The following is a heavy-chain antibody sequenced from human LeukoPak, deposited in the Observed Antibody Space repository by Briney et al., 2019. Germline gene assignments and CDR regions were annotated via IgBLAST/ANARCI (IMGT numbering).Heavy chain of an antibody. CDR1: GFTFSSYG. D-gene: IGHD2-2*01. Sequence: GRSLRLSCAASGFTFSSYGMHWVRQAPGKGLEWVSSISSSSSYIYYADSVKGRFTISRDNAKNSLYLQMNSLRAEDTAVYYCARVSLYCSSTSCYDYWGQGTLVTVSS. CDR3: ARVSLYCSSTSCYDY. CDR2: ISSSSSYI. J-gene: IGHJ4*02. V-gene: IGHV3-21*01.